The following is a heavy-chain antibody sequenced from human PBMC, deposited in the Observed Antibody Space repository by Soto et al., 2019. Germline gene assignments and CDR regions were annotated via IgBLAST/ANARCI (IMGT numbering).Heavy chain of an antibody. D-gene: IGHD2-8*01. CDR3: ARKLMVYVKRYYYYMDV. V-gene: IGHV3-21*01. CDR2: ISSSSSYI. J-gene: IGHJ6*03. Sequence: EVQLVESGGGLVKPGGSLRLSCAASGFTFSSYSMNWVRQAPGKGLEWVSSISSSSSYIYYADSVKGRFTISRDNAKNSLYLQMNSLRAEDTAVYYCARKLMVYVKRYYYYMDVWGKGTTVTVSS. CDR1: GFTFSSYS.